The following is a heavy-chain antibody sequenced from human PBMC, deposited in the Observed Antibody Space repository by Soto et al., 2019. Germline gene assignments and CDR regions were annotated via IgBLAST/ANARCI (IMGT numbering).Heavy chain of an antibody. CDR1: GGTFSSYA. D-gene: IGHD3-10*01. CDR2: IIPIFGTA. J-gene: IGHJ6*02. Sequence: QVQLVQSGAEVKKPGSSVKVSCKASGGTFSSYAISWVRQAPGQGLEWMGGIIPIFGTANYAQKFQGRVTITADESTSTAYMALTSLRSADTAVYYCARDRSPSGGMDVWGQGTTVTVSS. V-gene: IGHV1-69*12. CDR3: ARDRSPSGGMDV.